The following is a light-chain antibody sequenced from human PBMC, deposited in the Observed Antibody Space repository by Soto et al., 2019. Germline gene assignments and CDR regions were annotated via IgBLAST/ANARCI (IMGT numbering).Light chain of an antibody. CDR3: SSYTSTTSLSV. CDR1: NSDIGGYNY. Sequence: QSVLTQPDSVSGSPGQAITISCTGTNSDIGGYNYVSWYQQHPGNAPKLLIYDVSNRPSGVSNRFSGSKSGDTASLTIAGLQAEDEADYYCSSYTSTTSLSVFGVGTKLTVL. J-gene: IGLJ2*01. CDR2: DVS. V-gene: IGLV2-14*03.